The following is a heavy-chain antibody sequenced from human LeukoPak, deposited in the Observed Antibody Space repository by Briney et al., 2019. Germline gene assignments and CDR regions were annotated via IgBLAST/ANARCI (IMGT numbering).Heavy chain of an antibody. V-gene: IGHV3-30*18. CDR1: GFTFSSYD. Sequence: PGGSLRLSCAASGFTFSSYDMHWVRQAPGKGLEWVAVISYDGSNKYYADSVKGRFTISRDNSKNTLYLQMNSLRAEDTAVYYCAKLNYDSSGYYQGGGDAFDIWGQGTMVTVSS. CDR3: AKLNYDSSGYYQGGGDAFDI. J-gene: IGHJ3*02. CDR2: ISYDGSNK. D-gene: IGHD3-22*01.